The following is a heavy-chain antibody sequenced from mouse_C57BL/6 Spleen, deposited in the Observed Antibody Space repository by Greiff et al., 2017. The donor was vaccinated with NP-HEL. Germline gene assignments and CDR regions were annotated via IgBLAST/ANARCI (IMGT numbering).Heavy chain of an antibody. J-gene: IGHJ2*01. D-gene: IGHD2-5*01. V-gene: IGHV1-52*01. CDR2: IDPSDSET. CDR1: GYTFTSYW. Sequence: VQLQQPGAELVRPGSSVKLSCKASGYTFTSYWMHWVKQRPIQGLEWIGNIDPSDSETHYNQKFKDKATLTVDKSSSKAYMQLSSLTSEDSAVYYCARVYYSNYYFDYWGQGTTLTVSS. CDR3: ARVYYSNYYFDY.